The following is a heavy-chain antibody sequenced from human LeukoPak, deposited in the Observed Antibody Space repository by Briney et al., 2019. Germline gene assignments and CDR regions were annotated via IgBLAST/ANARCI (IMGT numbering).Heavy chain of an antibody. CDR1: GGSISSSSYY. CDR2: IYYSGST. J-gene: IGHJ5*02. V-gene: IGHV4-39*01. D-gene: IGHD4-17*01. CDR3: ARHFFPTTSGFGP. Sequence: SETLSLTCTVSGGSISSSSYYWGWIRQPPGKGLEWIGSIYYSGSTYYNPSLKSRVTISVDTSKNQFSLKLSSVTAADTAVYYCARHFFPTTSGFGPWGQGTLVTVSS.